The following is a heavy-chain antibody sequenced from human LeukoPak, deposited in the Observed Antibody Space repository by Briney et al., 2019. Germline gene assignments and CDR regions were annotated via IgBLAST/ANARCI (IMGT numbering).Heavy chain of an antibody. V-gene: IGHV3-33*06. J-gene: IGHJ4*02. CDR2: IWYDGSNE. D-gene: IGHD5-18*01. CDR1: GFTFSSYG. CDR3: AKDYIGYSYGIFDY. Sequence: GGSLRLSCAASGFTFSSYGMHWVRQAPGKGLEWVAVIWYDGSNEYYADSVKGRFTISRDNSKNTLYLQMNSLRAEDTAVYYCAKDYIGYSYGIFDYWGQGTLVTVSS.